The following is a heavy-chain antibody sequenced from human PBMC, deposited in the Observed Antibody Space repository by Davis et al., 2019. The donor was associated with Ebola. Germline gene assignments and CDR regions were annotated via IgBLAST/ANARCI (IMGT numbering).Heavy chain of an antibody. CDR2: ISAYNGNT. Sequence: AASVKVSCKASGYTFTSYGISWVRQAPGQGLEWMGWISAYNGNTNYAQKFQGRVTMTTDTSTSTAYMELRSLRSDDTAVYYCAREGGYSGYDFYYYYGMDVWGKGTTVTVSS. D-gene: IGHD5-12*01. CDR1: GYTFTSYG. J-gene: IGHJ6*04. V-gene: IGHV1-18*01. CDR3: AREGGYSGYDFYYYYGMDV.